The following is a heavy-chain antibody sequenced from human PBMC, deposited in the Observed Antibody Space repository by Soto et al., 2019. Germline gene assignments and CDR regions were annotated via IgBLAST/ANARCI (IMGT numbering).Heavy chain of an antibody. CDR1: GFSLTPSGGG. CDR2: IYWDDDK. D-gene: IGHD3-22*01. CDR3: AHRPYDSSDYYYQY. J-gene: IGHJ4*02. Sequence: SGPTLVNPTQTLTLACTFSGFSLTPSGGGVGWIRQPPGKALEWLALIYWDDDKRYSPSLESRLTITKDTSKNQVVLTVSNMDPVDTATYYCAHRPYDSSDYYYQYWGQGTLVTVSS. V-gene: IGHV2-5*02.